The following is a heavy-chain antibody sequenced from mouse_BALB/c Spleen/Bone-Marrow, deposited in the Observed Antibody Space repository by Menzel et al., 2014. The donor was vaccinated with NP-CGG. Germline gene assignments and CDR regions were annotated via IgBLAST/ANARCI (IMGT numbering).Heavy chain of an antibody. V-gene: IGHV1S137*01. Sequence: VQLQQSGAELVRPGVSVKISCKGSGYTFTDYAMHWVKRSHAKSLEWIGVISTYYGDASYNQKFKGKATMTVDKSSSTAYMELARLTSGDSAIYYCASRGGSSWFAYWGQGTLVTVSA. CDR1: GYTFTDYA. CDR2: ISTYYGDA. J-gene: IGHJ3*01. CDR3: ASRGGSSWFAY.